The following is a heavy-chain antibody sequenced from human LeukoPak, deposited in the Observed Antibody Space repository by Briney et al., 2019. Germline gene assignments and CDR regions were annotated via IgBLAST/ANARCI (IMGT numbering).Heavy chain of an antibody. Sequence: SETLSLTCTVSGGSISSADYSWTWIRQPPGKGLEWIGSIYYSGSTYYNPSLKSRVTMSVDTSKNQFSLKLSSVTAADTAVYYCARHPVTSYGDYDRIDYWGQGILVTVSS. J-gene: IGHJ4*02. D-gene: IGHD4-17*01. CDR3: ARHPVTSYGDYDRIDY. V-gene: IGHV4-39*01. CDR2: IYYSGST. CDR1: GGSISSADYS.